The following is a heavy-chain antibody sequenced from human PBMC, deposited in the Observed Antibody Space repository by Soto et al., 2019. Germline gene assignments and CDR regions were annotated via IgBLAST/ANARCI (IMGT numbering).Heavy chain of an antibody. CDR1: GDSISSSFYY. CDR3: AREVAL. CDR2: IYYSGTT. J-gene: IGHJ4*02. Sequence: SETVSLTCNVSGDSISSSFYYWGWILQPPGKGLEWIGAIYYSGTTYYNPSLKTRVSLFLHTSENQFSLRLTSVTAADTAVYYCAREVALWGQGTLVTVSS. V-gene: IGHV4-39*02.